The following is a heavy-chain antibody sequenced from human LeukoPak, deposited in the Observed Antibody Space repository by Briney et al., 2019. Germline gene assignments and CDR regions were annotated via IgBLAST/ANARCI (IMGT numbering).Heavy chain of an antibody. J-gene: IGHJ6*02. Sequence: ASLKVSCKASGCTFSSYAISWVRQAPGQGLEWMGGIIPIFGTANYAQKFQGRVTITADESTSTAYMELSSLRSEDTAVYYCARGSSSFDYYYGMDVWGQGTTVTVSS. V-gene: IGHV1-69*13. CDR1: GCTFSSYA. CDR3: ARGSSSFDYYYGMDV. CDR2: IIPIFGTA. D-gene: IGHD6-6*01.